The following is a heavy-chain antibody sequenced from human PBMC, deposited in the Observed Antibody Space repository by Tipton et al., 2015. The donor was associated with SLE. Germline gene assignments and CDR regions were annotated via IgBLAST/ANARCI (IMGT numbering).Heavy chain of an antibody. Sequence: TLSLTCTVSGGSISSHYWGWIRQPPGKGLEWIGSIYYSGSTYYNPSLKSRVTISVDTSKNQFSLKLSSVTAADTAVYYCAKSSSRRKPLDWFDPWGQGTLVTVSS. D-gene: IGHD6-13*01. CDR3: AKSSSRRKPLDWFDP. CDR1: GGSISSHY. J-gene: IGHJ5*02. CDR2: IYYSGST. V-gene: IGHV4-39*07.